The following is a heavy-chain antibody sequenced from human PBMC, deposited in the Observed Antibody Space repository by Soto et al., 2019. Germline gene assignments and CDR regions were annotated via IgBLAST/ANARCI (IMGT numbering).Heavy chain of an antibody. J-gene: IGHJ6*02. Sequence: QVQVVQSGVEVRRHGSSVNVSCKASGDTFKNCVISWVRQAPGQGLEWMGGIIPLFGTTDFAQRFQGRLTITTDESTTTAYMELRRLRSEDTATYYCAAELGFVKLAVVWGQGTTVIVSS. CDR1: GDTFKNCV. CDR2: IIPLFGTT. D-gene: IGHD7-27*01. V-gene: IGHV1-69*01. CDR3: AAELGFVKLAVV.